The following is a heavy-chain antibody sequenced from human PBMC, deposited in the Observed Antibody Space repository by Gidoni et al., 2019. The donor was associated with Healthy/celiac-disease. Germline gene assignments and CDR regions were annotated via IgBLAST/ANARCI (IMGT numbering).Heavy chain of an antibody. CDR2: IYTSGST. J-gene: IGHJ2*01. CDR3: AREPRALGGGPGYSSGWQGESYWYFDL. Sequence: QVQLQESGPGLVKPSETLSLPCTVSGGSISSYYWSWIRQPAGKGLEWIGRIYTSGSTNYNPSLNSRVTMSVDTSKNQFSLKLSSVTAADTAVYYCAREPRALGGGPGYSSGWQGESYWYFDLWGRGTLVTVSS. V-gene: IGHV4-4*07. D-gene: IGHD6-19*01. CDR1: GGSISSYY.